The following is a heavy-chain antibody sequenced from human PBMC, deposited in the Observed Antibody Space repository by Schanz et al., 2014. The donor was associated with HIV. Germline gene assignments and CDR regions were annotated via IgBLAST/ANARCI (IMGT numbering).Heavy chain of an antibody. CDR1: GFTFSSYA. CDR3: AKDGSWEAFDGFDI. D-gene: IGHD1-26*01. Sequence: EVQLLESGGGLVQPGGSLRLSCAASGFTFSSYAMNWVRQAPGKGLEWVSAISGSGGITYYADSVKGRFTISRDSSKNTLFLQMNSLRVEDTAVYYCAKDGSWEAFDGFDIWGQGTTVTVS. J-gene: IGHJ3*02. CDR2: ISGSGGIT. V-gene: IGHV3-23*01.